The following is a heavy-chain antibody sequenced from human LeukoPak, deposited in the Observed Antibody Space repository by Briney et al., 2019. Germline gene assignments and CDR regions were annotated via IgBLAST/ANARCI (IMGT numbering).Heavy chain of an antibody. CDR2: IWYDGSNK. D-gene: IGHD4-11*01. V-gene: IGHV3-33*08. CDR1: GFTFPSYA. CDR3: ARDQYSSYLSYFDY. Sequence: GGSLRLSCAASGFTFPSYAMSWVRQAPGKGLEWVAAIWYDGSNKYYADSVKGRFTISRDNSENTVYLQMNSLRAEDTAVYYCARDQYSSYLSYFDYWGQGTLVTVSS. J-gene: IGHJ4*02.